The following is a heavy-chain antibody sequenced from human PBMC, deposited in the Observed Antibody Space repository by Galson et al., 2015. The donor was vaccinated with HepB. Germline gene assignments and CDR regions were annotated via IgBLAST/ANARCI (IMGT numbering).Heavy chain of an antibody. J-gene: IGHJ6*02. CDR1: GASVSSGSYY. CDR2: VHNSGDT. D-gene: IGHD1-26*01. Sequence: ETLSLTCTVSGASVSSGSYYWTWIRQPPGRGLEWIAYVHNSGDTNYNPSLRSRVTILIDTSKNQFSLRLGSVTAADTAVYYCARLVEMRTRRWEMDVWGQGTTVTVSS. CDR3: ARLVEMRTRRWEMDV. V-gene: IGHV4-61*01.